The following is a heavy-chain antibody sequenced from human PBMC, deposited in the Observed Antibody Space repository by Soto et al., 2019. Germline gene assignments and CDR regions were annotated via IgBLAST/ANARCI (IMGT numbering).Heavy chain of an antibody. Sequence: QVQLVESGGGVVQPGRSLRLTCAASGFNFSSSGMHWVRQAPGKGLEWVALIAYDGSKTYYGDSVRGRFTISRDNSENTLFLQMNSLRAEDTAVYYCARWVGGSMFDNSGKYDSWGQGTLVTVSS. J-gene: IGHJ5*01. CDR3: ARWVGGSMFDNSGKYDS. CDR2: IAYDGSKT. V-gene: IGHV3-30*03. CDR1: GFNFSSSG. D-gene: IGHD3-22*01.